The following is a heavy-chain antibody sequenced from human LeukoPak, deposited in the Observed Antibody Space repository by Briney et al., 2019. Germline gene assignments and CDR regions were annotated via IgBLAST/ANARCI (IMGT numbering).Heavy chain of an antibody. D-gene: IGHD1-14*01. CDR1: GGSISSGSYY. CDR2: IYTSGST. V-gene: IGHV4-61*02. CDR3: ARESPSANNGILFDY. J-gene: IGHJ4*02. Sequence: PSQTLSLTCTVSGGSISSGSYYWSWIRQPAGKGLEWIGCIYTSGSTNYNPSLKSRVTISVDTSKNQFSLKLSSVTAADTAVYYCARESPSANNGILFDYWGQGTLVTVSS.